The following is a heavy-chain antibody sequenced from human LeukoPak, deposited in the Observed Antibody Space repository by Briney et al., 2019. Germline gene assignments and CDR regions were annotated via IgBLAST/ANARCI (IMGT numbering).Heavy chain of an antibody. CDR3: TTYNGASYFDY. D-gene: IGHD2-8*01. CDR1: GFTFSGAA. V-gene: IGHV3-73*01. J-gene: IGHJ4*02. CDR2: IRSKANSYAT. Sequence: GGSLRLSCAASGFTFSGAAIHWVRQASGKGLEWVGRIRSKANSYATAYAASVKGRFTISRDDSKNTAYLQMSSLKTEDTAVYYCTTYNGASYFDYWGQGTLVTVSS.